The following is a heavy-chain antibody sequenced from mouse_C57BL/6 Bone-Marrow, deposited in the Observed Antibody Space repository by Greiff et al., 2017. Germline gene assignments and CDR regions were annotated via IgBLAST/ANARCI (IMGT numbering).Heavy chain of an antibody. V-gene: IGHV1-55*01. CDR3: AGICYGYDYYAMDY. Sequence: QVQLQQPGAELVKPGASVKMSCKASGYTFTSYWITWVKQRPGQGLEWIGDIYPGSGSTNYNEKFKSKATLTVDTSSSTAYMQLSSLTSEDSAVYYCAGICYGYDYYAMDYWGQGTSVTVSS. D-gene: IGHD2-2*01. CDR2: IYPGSGST. J-gene: IGHJ4*01. CDR1: GYTFTSYW.